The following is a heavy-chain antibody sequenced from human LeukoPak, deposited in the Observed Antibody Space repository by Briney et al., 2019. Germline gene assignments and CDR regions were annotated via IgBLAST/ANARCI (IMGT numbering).Heavy chain of an antibody. CDR1: GDSISSNTAA. Sequence: SQTLSLTCATSGDSISSNTAAWNWIRQSPSRGLEWLGRTYYRSKWYNDYAVSVKSRITINPDTSKNQFSLQLNSVTPEDTAVYYCARDQRYSGWYSHFDYWGQGTLVTVSS. V-gene: IGHV6-1*01. D-gene: IGHD6-19*01. CDR3: ARDQRYSGWYSHFDY. CDR2: TYYRSKWYN. J-gene: IGHJ4*02.